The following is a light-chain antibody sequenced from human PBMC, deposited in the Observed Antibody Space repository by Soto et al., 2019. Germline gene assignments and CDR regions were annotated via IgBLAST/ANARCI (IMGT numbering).Light chain of an antibody. CDR1: SSDVGGYNY. V-gene: IGLV2-11*01. CDR3: CSYAGSYTFGV. CDR2: DVS. J-gene: IGLJ1*01. Sequence: QSALPQPRSVSGSPGQSVTISCTGTSSDVGGYNYVSWYQQHPGKAPKLMIYDVSKRPSGVPDRFSGSTSGNTASLTISGLQAEEEADYYCCSYAGSYTFGVFGTGTKLTVL.